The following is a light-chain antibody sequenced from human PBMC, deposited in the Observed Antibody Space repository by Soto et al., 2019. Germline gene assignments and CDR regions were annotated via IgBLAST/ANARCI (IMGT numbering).Light chain of an antibody. CDR1: QAIRTD. Sequence: AIQVTQSPSSLSASVGDRVTITCRASQAIRTDLGWYQQKPGKAPKLLIFAASNLYSGVPSRFTGSGSGTDFTLTINNLQAEDFETYYCLQEYSYPRTFGQGTKVDIX. CDR2: AAS. V-gene: IGKV1-6*01. CDR3: LQEYSYPRT. J-gene: IGKJ1*01.